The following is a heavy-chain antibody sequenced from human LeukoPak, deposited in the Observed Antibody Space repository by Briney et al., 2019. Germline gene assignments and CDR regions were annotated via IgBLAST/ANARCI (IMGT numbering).Heavy chain of an antibody. CDR1: GFTFDAFA. CDR3: ACDIIWDSSGYPRYFDY. D-gene: IGHD3-22*01. J-gene: IGHJ4*02. Sequence: GGSLSPSCAASGFTFDAFAMHWVRQAPGKGLGWVSGISWNSGSVGSADSVKGRFTISRDKAKTSMYLQMKSLRAEDTALYYCACDIIWDSSGYPRYFDYWGQGTLVTVSS. CDR2: ISWNSGSV. V-gene: IGHV3-9*01.